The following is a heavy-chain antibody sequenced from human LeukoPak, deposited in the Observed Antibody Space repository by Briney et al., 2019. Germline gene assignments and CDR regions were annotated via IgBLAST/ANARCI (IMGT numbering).Heavy chain of an antibody. CDR2: MRPHGGNN. V-gene: IGHV3-30*02. Sequence: PGGSLRLSCAASGFTFSDYGIHWIRQAPGKGLEWVAFMRPHGGNNYYSDSVKGRFNISRDISKNTLYLQMDSLRPEDTAVYFCAKDRAGTWCLDYWGQGTLVTVSS. D-gene: IGHD2-8*02. CDR3: AKDRAGTWCLDY. CDR1: GFTFSDYG. J-gene: IGHJ4*02.